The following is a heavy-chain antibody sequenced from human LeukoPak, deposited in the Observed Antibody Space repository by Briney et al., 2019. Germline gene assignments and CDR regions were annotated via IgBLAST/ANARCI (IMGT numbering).Heavy chain of an antibody. CDR3: ARDHERSYTDHYYYYGMDV. CDR1: GYTFTSYD. Sequence: ASVKVSCKASGYTFTSYDINWVRQATGQGLEWMGWMNPNSGNTGYAQKFQGRVTMTRNTSISTAYMELSSLRSEDTAVYYCARDHERSYTDHYYYYGMDVWGQGTTVTVSS. V-gene: IGHV1-8*01. D-gene: IGHD3-10*01. CDR2: MNPNSGNT. J-gene: IGHJ6*02.